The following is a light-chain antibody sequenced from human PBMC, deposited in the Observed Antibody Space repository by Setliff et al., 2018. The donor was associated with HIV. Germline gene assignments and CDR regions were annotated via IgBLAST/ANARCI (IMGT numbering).Light chain of an antibody. J-gene: IGLJ1*01. CDR2: DVT. V-gene: IGLV2-14*03. CDR3: CSYVGSYTFGYV. CDR1: SSDVGGYNY. Sequence: QSALAQPASVSRSPGQSITISCTGTSSDVGGYNYVSWYQQHPGKAPKLMIYDVTNRPSGVSNRFSGSNSGNTASLTISGLQAEDEADYYCCSYVGSYTFGYVFGTGTKV.